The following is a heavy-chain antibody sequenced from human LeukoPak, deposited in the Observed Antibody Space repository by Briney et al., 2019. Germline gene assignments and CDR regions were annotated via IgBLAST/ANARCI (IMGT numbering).Heavy chain of an antibody. V-gene: IGHV3-23*01. CDR2: IGGDSST. J-gene: IGHJ4*01. D-gene: IGHD6-19*01. CDR3: AKKGSYSSGWYGGHYFDS. Sequence: PGGSLRLSCEASGFTFSSYALSWVRQAPGKGLEWVAAIGGDSSTYYTGSVRGRFTISRDNSKSTVYLQMSSLRVEDTAVYYCAKKGSYSSGWYGGHYFDSWGQGTLVTVSS. CDR1: GFTFSSYA.